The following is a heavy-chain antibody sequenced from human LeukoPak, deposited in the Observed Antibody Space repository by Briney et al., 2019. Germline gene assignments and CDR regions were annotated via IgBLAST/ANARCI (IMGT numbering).Heavy chain of an antibody. CDR3: ARLELPAYFDY. J-gene: IGHJ4*02. Sequence: PGESLQISCKGSGYSFTSNWIGWVRQMPGKGLEWMGIIYPGDSDTRYSPSFQGQVTISADKSIGTAYLQWRSLKASDTAIYYCARLELPAYFDYWGQGTLVTVSS. D-gene: IGHD1-7*01. V-gene: IGHV5-51*01. CDR1: GYSFTSNW. CDR2: IYPGDSDT.